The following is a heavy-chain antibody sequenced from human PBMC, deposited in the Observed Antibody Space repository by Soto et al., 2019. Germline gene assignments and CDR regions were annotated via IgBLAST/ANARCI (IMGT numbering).Heavy chain of an antibody. D-gene: IGHD2-2*01. V-gene: IGHV3-74*01. CDR2: INSDGSST. CDR3: ARGGYQLLFAFDI. CDR1: GFTFSSYW. Sequence: EVQLVESGGGLVQPGGSLRLSCAASGFTFSSYWMHWVRQAPGKGLVWVSRINSDGSSTSHADSVKGRFTISRDTAKKTLYLQMNSRRAEDTAVYYCARGGYQLLFAFDIWGQGTMVTVSS. J-gene: IGHJ3*02.